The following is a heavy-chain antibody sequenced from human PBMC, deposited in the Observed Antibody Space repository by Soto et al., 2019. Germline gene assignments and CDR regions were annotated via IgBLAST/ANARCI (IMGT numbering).Heavy chain of an antibody. J-gene: IGHJ3*02. V-gene: IGHV4-34*01. CDR3: ARQYCSGGSCYSRYAFDI. CDR1: GGSFSGYY. D-gene: IGHD2-15*01. CDR2: INHSGST. Sequence: QVQLQQWGAGLLKPSETLSLTCAVYGGSFSGYYWSWIRQPPGKGLEWIGEINHSGSTNYNPSHKSRVTISVDTSKNQFSLKLSSVTAADTAVYYCARQYCSGGSCYSRYAFDIWGQGTMVTVSS.